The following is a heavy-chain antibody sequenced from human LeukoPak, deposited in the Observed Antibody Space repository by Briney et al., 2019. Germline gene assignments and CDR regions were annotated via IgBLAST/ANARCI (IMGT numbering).Heavy chain of an antibody. V-gene: IGHV1-3*02. CDR3: VIRIPGNDY. D-gene: IGHD1-14*01. Sequence: ASVKVSCKASEYTLTDYYIHWVRQTPGQGLEWMGWSNPGSGYTKYSEDFQGRVIITRDTTANTAYMELSSLRSEDMAVYYCVIRIPGNDYWGQGTRVTVSS. J-gene: IGHJ4*02. CDR1: EYTLTDYY. CDR2: SNPGSGYT.